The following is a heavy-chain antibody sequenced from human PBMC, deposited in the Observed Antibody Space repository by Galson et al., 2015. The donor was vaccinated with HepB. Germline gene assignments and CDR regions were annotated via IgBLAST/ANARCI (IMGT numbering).Heavy chain of an antibody. Sequence: SVKVSCKASGYTFNHYGITWLRQAPGQGLEWMGWISGFNGYTESLQKFQGRVTIMIDNSTSTAYMELRSLTFDDTAVYFCARSRRIRQWLRRDDGFDIWGQGTMVTVSS. D-gene: IGHD5-12*01. CDR1: GYTFNHYG. CDR3: ARSRRIRQWLRRDDGFDI. V-gene: IGHV1-18*04. CDR2: ISGFNGYT. J-gene: IGHJ3*02.